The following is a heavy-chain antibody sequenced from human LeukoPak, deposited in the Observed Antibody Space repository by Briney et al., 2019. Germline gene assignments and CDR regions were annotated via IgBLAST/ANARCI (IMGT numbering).Heavy chain of an antibody. D-gene: IGHD6-25*01. CDR1: GGSISGYY. V-gene: IGHV4-4*07. J-gene: IGHJ4*02. CDR2: IYSNGDT. Sequence: SETLSLTCSVSGGSISGYYWSWIRQPAGQGLEWIGRIYSNGDTRYNPSLKSRVTMSVDTSKNQVCLNLRPVTAADTAVFFCARAAGAAGGQYFDYWGPGTLVTVSS. CDR3: ARAAGAAGGQYFDY.